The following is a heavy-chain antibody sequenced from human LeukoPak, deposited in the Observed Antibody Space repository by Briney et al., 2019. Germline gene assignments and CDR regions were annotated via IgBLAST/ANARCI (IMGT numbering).Heavy chain of an antibody. V-gene: IGHV4-39*01. J-gene: IGHJ5*02. D-gene: IGHD3-10*01. Sequence: SETLSLTCTVSGGSISSSSYYWGWIRQPPGKGLEWIGSIYYSGSTYYNPSLKSRVTISVDTSKNQFSLKLSSVTAADTAVYYCASDEWFGELLYGFDPWGQGTLVTVSS. CDR3: ASDEWFGELLYGFDP. CDR2: IYYSGST. CDR1: GGSISSSSYY.